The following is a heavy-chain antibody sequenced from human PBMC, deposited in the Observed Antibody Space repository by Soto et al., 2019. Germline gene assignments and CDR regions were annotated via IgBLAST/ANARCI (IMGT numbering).Heavy chain of an antibody. CDR2: LFGNGGGI. CDR3: AQDRQPDGIWPCYH. Sequence: PGGSLRLSCAASGITFRTCAMSWVRQAPGKGLEWVSGLFGNGGGISYADSVKGRFTISRDNSNNMLYLQMRSLRVEDTAVYYCAQDRQPDGIWPCYHWCLGTLVTVSS. V-gene: IGHV3-23*01. CDR1: GITFRTCA. D-gene: IGHD1-20*01. J-gene: IGHJ5*02.